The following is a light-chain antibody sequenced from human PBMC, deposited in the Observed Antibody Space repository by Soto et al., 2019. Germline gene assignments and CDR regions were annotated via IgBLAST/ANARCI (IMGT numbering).Light chain of an antibody. J-gene: IGKJ4*01. CDR3: QQRSNWPPLT. V-gene: IGKV3-11*01. Sequence: EIVLTQSPATLSLSPGERATLSCRGSQSVTTYLAWYQQKPGQAPRLLIYDASNRATGIPARFSGSGSGTDFTLTISSLEPEDFAVYYCQQRSNWPPLTFGGGTKVEIK. CDR2: DAS. CDR1: QSVTTY.